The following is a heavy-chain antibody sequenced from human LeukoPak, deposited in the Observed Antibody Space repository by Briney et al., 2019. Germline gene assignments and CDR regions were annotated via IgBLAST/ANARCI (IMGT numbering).Heavy chain of an antibody. Sequence: SETLSLTCTVSGGSISGYYWSWIRQPPGKGLEWIGYIYYSGSTNYNPSLKSRVTISVDTSKNQFSLKLSSVTAADTAVYYCAGDRSSELDYWGQGTLVTVSS. CDR3: AGDRSSELDY. CDR1: GGSISGYY. D-gene: IGHD1-26*01. V-gene: IGHV4-59*01. CDR2: IYYSGST. J-gene: IGHJ4*02.